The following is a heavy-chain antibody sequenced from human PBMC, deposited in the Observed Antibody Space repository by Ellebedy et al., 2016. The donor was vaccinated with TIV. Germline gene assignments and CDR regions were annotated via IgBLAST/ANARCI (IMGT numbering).Heavy chain of an antibody. J-gene: IGHJ6*02. CDR1: GFTVSSNY. D-gene: IGHD6-6*01. CDR3: ARRPNYYGMDV. Sequence: PGGSLRLSCAASGFTVSSNYMSWVRQAPGKGLEWVSGIYSGGSTYYADSVKGRFNISRDNSKNTLYLQMNSLRAEDTAVYYCARRPNYYGMDVWGQGTTVTVSS. CDR2: IYSGGST. V-gene: IGHV3-53*01.